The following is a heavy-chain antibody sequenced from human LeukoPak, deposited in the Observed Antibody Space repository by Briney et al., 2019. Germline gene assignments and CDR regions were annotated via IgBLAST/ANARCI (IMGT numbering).Heavy chain of an antibody. J-gene: IGHJ6*03. Sequence: PGGSLRLSCAASGFTFSNYWMHWVRQAPGKGLMWDSRINGDGTSTNYADSVKGRFTISRDNAKNTLYLQMNSLRAEDTALYYCARVVGATTWGYYYYMDVWGKGTTVTVSS. CDR3: ARVVGATTWGYYYYMDV. D-gene: IGHD1-26*01. CDR1: GFTFSNYW. V-gene: IGHV3-74*01. CDR2: INGDGTST.